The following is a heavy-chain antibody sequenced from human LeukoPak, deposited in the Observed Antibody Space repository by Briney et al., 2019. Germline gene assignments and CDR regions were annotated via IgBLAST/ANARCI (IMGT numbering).Heavy chain of an antibody. CDR3: ARVDSSGYYYLTEYFQH. CDR2: ISSSGSTI. CDR1: GFTFSSYG. Sequence: LPGGSLRLSCEASGFTFSSYGMPWVRQAPGKGLEWVSYISSSGSTIYYADSVKGRFTISRDNAKNSLYLQMNSLRAEDTAVYYCARVDSSGYYYLTEYFQHWGQGTLVTVSS. D-gene: IGHD3-22*01. J-gene: IGHJ1*01. V-gene: IGHV3-48*04.